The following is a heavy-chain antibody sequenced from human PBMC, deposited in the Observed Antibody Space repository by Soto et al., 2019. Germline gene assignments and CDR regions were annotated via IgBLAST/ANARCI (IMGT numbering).Heavy chain of an antibody. Sequence: SETLSLTCTVSGGSVSSGSYYWSWIRQPPGKGLEWIGYIYYSGSTNYNPSLKSRVIISVDTSKNQFSLKLSSVTAADTAVYYCARDHPHSYGVYSFDYWGKGIPVTVSS. CDR3: ARDHPHSYGVYSFDY. CDR1: GGSVSSGSYY. J-gene: IGHJ4*02. V-gene: IGHV4-61*01. D-gene: IGHD5-18*01. CDR2: IYYSGST.